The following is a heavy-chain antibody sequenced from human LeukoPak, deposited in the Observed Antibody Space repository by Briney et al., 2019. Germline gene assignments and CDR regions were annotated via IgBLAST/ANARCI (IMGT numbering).Heavy chain of an antibody. CDR1: GFTFSSFG. CDR3: AKDGAGSWFGEAT. V-gene: IGHV3-30*18. J-gene: IGHJ5*02. D-gene: IGHD6-13*01. CDR2: ISYDGSNK. Sequence: GRSLRLSCAVSGFTFSSFGMQWVRQAPGKGLEWVALISYDGSNKHYADSVKGRFTISRDNSKNTLYLQMNGLRPEDTVVYYCAKDGAGSWFGEATWGQGTLVTVSS.